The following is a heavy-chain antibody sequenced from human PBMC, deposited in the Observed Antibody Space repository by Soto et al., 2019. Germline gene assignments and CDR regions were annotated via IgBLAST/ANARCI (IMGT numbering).Heavy chain of an antibody. CDR2: ISAYNGNT. D-gene: IGHD2-2*01. V-gene: IGHV1-18*01. CDR1: GYTFTSYG. Sequence: GASVKVSCKASGYTFTSYGISWVRQAPGQGLEWMGWISAYNGNTNYAQKLQGRVTMTTDKSKNQFSLKLSSVTAADTAVYYCARETVVVPAAPHCFDPWGQGTLVTVSS. J-gene: IGHJ5*02. CDR3: ARETVVVPAAPHCFDP.